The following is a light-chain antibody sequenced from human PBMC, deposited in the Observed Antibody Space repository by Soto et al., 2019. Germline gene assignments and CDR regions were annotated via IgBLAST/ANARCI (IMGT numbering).Light chain of an antibody. V-gene: IGLV4-69*01. CDR2: VNSDGSH. CDR1: SGHSSYA. J-gene: IGLJ2*01. Sequence: QSVLTQSPSASASLGASVKLTCTLSSGHSSYAIAWHQQQPEKGPRYLMKVNSDGSHSKGDGIPDCFSGSSSGAERYFTISRLQSEDEADYYCQTWGTAYGLFGGGTKVTVL. CDR3: QTWGTAYGL.